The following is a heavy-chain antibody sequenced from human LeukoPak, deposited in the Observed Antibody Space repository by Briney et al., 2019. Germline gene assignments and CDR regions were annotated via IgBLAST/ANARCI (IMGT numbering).Heavy chain of an antibody. CDR1: GYSFTSYW. Sequence: PGESLKISCKGSGYSFTSYWIGLVRQMPGKGLELMGIIYPGDSDTRYSPSFQGQVNISADKSITTAYLQWSSLSASDTAMYYCARPANRGDAFDIWGQGTMVTVCS. CDR3: ARPANRGDAFDI. CDR2: IYPGDSDT. D-gene: IGHD2/OR15-2a*01. J-gene: IGHJ3*02. V-gene: IGHV5-51*01.